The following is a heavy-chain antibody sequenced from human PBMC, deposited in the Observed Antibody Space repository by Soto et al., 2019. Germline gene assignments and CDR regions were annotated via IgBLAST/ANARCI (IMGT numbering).Heavy chain of an antibody. CDR2: IDYSGSA. CDR1: GASVTSGYYY. D-gene: IGHD3-16*01. CDR3: ARLVQKEGGRLSNYYDGVDV. J-gene: IGHJ6*02. Sequence: QVQLQESGPGLVKPSETLSLTCTVSGASVTSGYYYWTWIRQPPGKTLELIGYIDYSGSANHNLSLRSRLTESIDSCKSQFSLELGSGTGADRAVYYCARLVQKEGGRLSNYYDGVDVWGQGTTVTVSS. V-gene: IGHV4-61*01.